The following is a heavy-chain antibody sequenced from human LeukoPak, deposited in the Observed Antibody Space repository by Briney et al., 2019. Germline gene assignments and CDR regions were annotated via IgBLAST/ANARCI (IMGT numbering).Heavy chain of an antibody. CDR2: ISGSGGST. J-gene: IGHJ4*02. Sequence: AGGSLRLSCVVSGFTFSSYWMSWVRQAPGKGLEWVSAISGSGGSTYYADSVKGRFTISRDNSKNTLYLQMNSLRAEDTAVYYCAKSMVRGVIPFDYWGQGTLVTVSS. D-gene: IGHD3-10*01. CDR3: AKSMVRGVIPFDY. CDR1: GFTFSSYW. V-gene: IGHV3-23*01.